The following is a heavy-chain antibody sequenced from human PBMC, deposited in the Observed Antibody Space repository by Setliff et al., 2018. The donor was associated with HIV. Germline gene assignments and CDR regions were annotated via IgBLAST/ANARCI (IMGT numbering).Heavy chain of an antibody. J-gene: IGHJ4*02. D-gene: IGHD1-1*01. CDR1: GFTFSRYE. Sequence: GGSLRLSCAASGFTFSRYEMNWVRQAPGKGLEWVSYISSSGGTIYYADSVKGRFTISRDNAKNSLYLQMNSLRGEDTAVYYCARGRPTGYFDCWGQGTLVTVSS. V-gene: IGHV3-48*03. CDR2: ISSSGGTI. CDR3: ARGRPTGYFDC.